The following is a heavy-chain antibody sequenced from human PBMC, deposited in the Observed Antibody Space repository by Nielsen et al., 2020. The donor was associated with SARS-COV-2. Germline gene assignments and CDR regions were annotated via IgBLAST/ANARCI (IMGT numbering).Heavy chain of an antibody. CDR3: AKDYTSSRLRYYFDY. CDR2: ISYDGSNK. CDR1: GFTFSSYA. V-gene: IGHV3-30*04. J-gene: IGHJ4*02. D-gene: IGHD2-2*02. Sequence: GGSLRLSCAASGFTFSSYAMHWVRQAPGKGLEWVAVISYDGSNKYYADSVKGRFTISRDNADNSFYLQMNSLRAEDTAVYYCAKDYTSSRLRYYFDYWGQGTLVTVSS.